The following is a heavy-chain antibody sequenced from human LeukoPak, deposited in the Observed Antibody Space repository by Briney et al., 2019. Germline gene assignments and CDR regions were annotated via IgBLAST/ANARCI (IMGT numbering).Heavy chain of an antibody. CDR1: GFTFSFYW. J-gene: IGHJ4*02. V-gene: IGHV3-7*01. CDR2: IKKDGSEE. Sequence: GGSLRLSCAASGFTFSFYWMSWVRQAPGKGLEWVANIKKDGSEEYYVDSVKGRFTITRDNAQNSLYLQMNSLRAEDTAVYYCARFYDTGWYGHFDYWGQGTLVTVSS. D-gene: IGHD6-19*01. CDR3: ARFYDTGWYGHFDY.